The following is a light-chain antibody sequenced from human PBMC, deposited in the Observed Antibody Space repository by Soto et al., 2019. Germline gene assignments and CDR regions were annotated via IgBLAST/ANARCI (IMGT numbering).Light chain of an antibody. CDR1: SSDIGGYRY. V-gene: IGLV2-14*03. Sequence: QSVLTQPASVSVSPGQSVTISCTGTSSDIGGYRYVSWYQQRPGKAPKLMIHDVTNRPSGVSDRFSGSKSGNTASLTISGLQAEDEADYYCTSYTSDSSVIFGGGTKLTVL. J-gene: IGLJ2*01. CDR2: DVT. CDR3: TSYTSDSSVI.